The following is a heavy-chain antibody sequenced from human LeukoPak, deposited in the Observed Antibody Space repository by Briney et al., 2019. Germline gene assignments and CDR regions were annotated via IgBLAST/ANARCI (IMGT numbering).Heavy chain of an antibody. CDR2: INPNSGGT. Sequence: ASVKVSCKASGYTFTGYYMHWVRQAPGQGLEWMGWINPNSGGTNYAQKFQGRVTMTRDTSISTAYMELSRLRSDDTAVYYCARDLKLSRLLWFGGLLSKVAYYFDYWGQGTLVTVSS. J-gene: IGHJ4*02. CDR3: ARDLKLSRLLWFGGLLSKVAYYFDY. D-gene: IGHD3-10*01. V-gene: IGHV1-2*02. CDR1: GYTFTGYY.